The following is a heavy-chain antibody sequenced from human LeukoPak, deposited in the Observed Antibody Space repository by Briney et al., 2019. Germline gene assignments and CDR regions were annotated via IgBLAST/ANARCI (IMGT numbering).Heavy chain of an antibody. CDR3: ALSVSHFDY. V-gene: IGHV1-46*01. J-gene: IGHJ4*02. Sequence: ASVKVSCKASGYAFTSYYLHRVRQAPGQGLEWMGIINPSGGSTGYAQKFQGRVTMTRDTSTSTVYMELSSLRSEDTAVYYCALSVSHFDYWGQGTLVTVSS. CDR1: GYAFTSYY. D-gene: IGHD3-16*02. CDR2: INPSGGST.